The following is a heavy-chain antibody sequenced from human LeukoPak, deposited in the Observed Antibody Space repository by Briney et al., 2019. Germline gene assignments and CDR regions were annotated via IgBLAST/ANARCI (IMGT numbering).Heavy chain of an antibody. CDR1: GFTFTNNF. Sequence: GGSLRLSCAASGFTFTNNFMSWVRQVPGKGLEWVSAISGSGGSTYYADSVKGRFTISRDNSKNTLYLQMNSLRAEDTAVYYCAKDGSMIVVVTLGYWGQGTLVTVSS. CDR3: AKDGSMIVVVTLGY. CDR2: ISGSGGST. J-gene: IGHJ4*02. D-gene: IGHD3-22*01. V-gene: IGHV3-23*01.